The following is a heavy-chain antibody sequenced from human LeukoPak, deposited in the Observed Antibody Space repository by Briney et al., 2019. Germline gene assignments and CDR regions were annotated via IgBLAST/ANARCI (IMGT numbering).Heavy chain of an antibody. J-gene: IGHJ5*02. CDR1: GFAFSACA. CDR2: IYYNGRT. Sequence: PGGSLRLSCAASGFAFSACAMIWVRQPPGKGLEWIGSIYYNGRTYYNPSLKSRVTISIDTSNQFSLRLNSMTAADTAVYYCVRDPKSAVAADWSDPWGQGTLVTVSS. V-gene: IGHV4-38-2*02. CDR3: VRDPKSAVAADWSDP. D-gene: IGHD6-19*01.